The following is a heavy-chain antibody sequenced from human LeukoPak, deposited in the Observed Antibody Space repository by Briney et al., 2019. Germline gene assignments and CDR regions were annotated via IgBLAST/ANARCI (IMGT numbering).Heavy chain of an antibody. V-gene: IGHV5-51*01. D-gene: IGHD3-10*01. CDR1: GYSVTTYW. CDR3: ARPAGYGSGSFYNHGEFDY. CDR2: IYPGDSDT. J-gene: IGHJ4*02. Sequence: GESLKISCQGSGYSVTTYWIGWVRQMPGKGLEWMGFIYPGDSDTRYSPSFQGQVTISADKSLSTAYLQWRSLKASDTAMYYCARPAGYGSGSFYNHGEFDYWGQGTLVTVSS.